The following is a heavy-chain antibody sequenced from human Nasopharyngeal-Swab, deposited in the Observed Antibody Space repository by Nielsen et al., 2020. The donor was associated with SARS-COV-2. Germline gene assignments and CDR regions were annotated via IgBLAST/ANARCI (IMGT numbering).Heavy chain of an antibody. CDR2: ISSSGGST. J-gene: IGHJ6*03. V-gene: IGHV3-23*01. CDR3: AKEATLGGVGDYYYMDV. Sequence: GGSLRLSCAASGFTFSSYAMSWVRQAPGKGLEWVSAISSSGGSTYYADSVKGRFTISRDNSKNTLYLQMNSLRAEDTAVYYCAKEATLGGVGDYYYMDVWGKGTTVTVSS. D-gene: IGHD3-16*01. CDR1: GFTFSSYA.